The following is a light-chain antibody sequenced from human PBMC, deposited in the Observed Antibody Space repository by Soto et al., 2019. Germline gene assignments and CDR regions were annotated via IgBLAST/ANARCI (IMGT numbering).Light chain of an antibody. V-gene: IGKV1-5*03. CDR2: KAS. CDR3: QQYNSYSQMYT. J-gene: IGKJ2*01. CDR1: QSISSW. Sequence: DIQMTQSPSTLSASVGDRVTITCRASQSISSWLAWYQQKPGKAPKLLIYKASSLKSGVPSRCSGSGSGTEFTLTISSLQPDDFATYYCQQYNSYSQMYTFGQGTKLEIK.